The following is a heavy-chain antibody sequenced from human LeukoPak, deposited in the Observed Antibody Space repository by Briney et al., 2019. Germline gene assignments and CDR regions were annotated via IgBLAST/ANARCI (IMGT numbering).Heavy chain of an antibody. CDR2: IYYSGST. CDR3: VRTTEGGYTYDYFYYYYMDV. CDR1: GGSISSYY. Sequence: SETLSLTCTVSGGSISSYYWSWIRQPPGKGMECIGYIYYSGSTNYNPSLKSRVTISVDTSKNQFSLKLSSVTAADTAVYYCVRTTEGGYTYDYFYYYYMDVWGKGTTVTISS. D-gene: IGHD5-18*01. J-gene: IGHJ6*03. V-gene: IGHV4-59*01.